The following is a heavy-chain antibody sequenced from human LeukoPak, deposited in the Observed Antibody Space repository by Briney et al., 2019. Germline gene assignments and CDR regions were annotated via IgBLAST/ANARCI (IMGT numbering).Heavy chain of an antibody. V-gene: IGHV1-18*01. J-gene: IGHJ4*02. D-gene: IGHD3-3*01. CDR2: ISAYNGNT. CDR1: GYTFTSYG. CDR3: AREEHDFWSGYSHFDY. Sequence: ASVKVSCKASGYTFTSYGISWVRQAPGQGLEWMGWISAYNGNTNYAQKLQGRVTMTTDTSTSTAYMELRSLRSDDTAVYYCAREEHDFWSGYSHFDYWGQGTLVTVSS.